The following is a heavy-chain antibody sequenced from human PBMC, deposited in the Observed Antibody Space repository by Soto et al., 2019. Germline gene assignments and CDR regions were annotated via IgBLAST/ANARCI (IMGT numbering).Heavy chain of an antibody. CDR1: GNTFTKYD. Sequence: ASVKVSCKASGNTFTKYDVNWVRQATGRGLEWMGWTNPNSGKAGYAQRFQGRVTMTWNSSISTAYMELSSLRSEDTAVYYCASADVLTGYYREAYYYYYYRMDVWGQGTSVTVSS. V-gene: IGHV1-8*01. CDR2: TNPNSGKA. D-gene: IGHD3-9*01. CDR3: ASADVLTGYYREAYYYYYYRMDV. J-gene: IGHJ6*02.